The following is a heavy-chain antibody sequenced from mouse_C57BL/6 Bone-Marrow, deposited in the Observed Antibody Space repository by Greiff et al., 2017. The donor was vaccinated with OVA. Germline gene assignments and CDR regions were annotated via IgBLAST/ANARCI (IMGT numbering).Heavy chain of an antibody. J-gene: IGHJ2*01. CDR1: GYSITSGYY. Sequence: DVQLQESGPGLVKPSQSLSLTCSVTGYSITSGYYWNWIRQFPGNKLEWMGYISYDGSNNYNPSLKNRISITRDTSKNQFFLKLNSVTTEDTATYYCARGDVAYYFDYWGQGTTLTVSS. V-gene: IGHV3-6*01. D-gene: IGHD3-3*01. CDR2: ISYDGSN. CDR3: ARGDVAYYFDY.